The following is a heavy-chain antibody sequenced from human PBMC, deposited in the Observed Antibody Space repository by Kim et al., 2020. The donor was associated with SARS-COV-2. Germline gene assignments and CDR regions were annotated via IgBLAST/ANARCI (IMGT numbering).Heavy chain of an antibody. CDR1: GGSFIGYY. CDR3: ARSRVSYYYERRGVFDP. D-gene: IGHD3-22*01. V-gene: IGHV4-34*01. Sequence: LETLSLTCAVKGGSFIGYYWSWIRQSPRKGLEWIGEINHSETSDYNPSLKSRVTISIDTAKKEISLNLSAVTAADTAVYYCARSRVSYYYERRGVFDPWGQGTLVTVS. J-gene: IGHJ5*02. CDR2: INHSETS.